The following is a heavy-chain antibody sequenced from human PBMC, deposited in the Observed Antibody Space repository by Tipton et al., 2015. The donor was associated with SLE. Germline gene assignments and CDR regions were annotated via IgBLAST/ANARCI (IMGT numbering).Heavy chain of an antibody. D-gene: IGHD1-26*01. J-gene: IGHJ4*02. V-gene: IGHV3-23*01. Sequence: GSLRLSCAASGITFSSHAMSWVRQDPGKGLEWVSAISGSGGNTYYADSVKGRFTISRDNSKNTLYLQMNSLRVEDTAVYYCAKAGSNWHNYFDYWGQGTLVTVSS. CDR3: AKAGSNWHNYFDY. CDR2: ISGSGGNT. CDR1: GITFSSHA.